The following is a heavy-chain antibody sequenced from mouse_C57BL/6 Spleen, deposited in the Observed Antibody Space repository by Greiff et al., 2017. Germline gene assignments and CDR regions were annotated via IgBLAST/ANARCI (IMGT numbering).Heavy chain of an antibody. CDR3: TSPSMDY. V-gene: IGHV14-4*01. CDR1: GFNIKDDY. J-gene: IGHJ4*01. CDR2: IDPENGDT. Sequence: EVQLQQSGAELVRPGASVKLSCTASGFNIKDDYMHWVKQRPEQGLEWIGWIDPENGDTEYASKFQGKATITADTSSNTAYLQLSSLTSEDTAVYYCTSPSMDYWGQGTSVTVSS.